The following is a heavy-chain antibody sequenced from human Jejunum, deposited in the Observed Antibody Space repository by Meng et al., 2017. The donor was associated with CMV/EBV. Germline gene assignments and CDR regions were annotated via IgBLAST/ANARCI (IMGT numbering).Heavy chain of an antibody. CDR3: RKDTSEAGSYGQ. CDR1: GFTFSSFA. CDR2: VSGGGATT. D-gene: IGHD1-26*01. V-gene: IGHV3-23*01. J-gene: IGHJ4*02. Sequence: SCAPSGFTFSSFAMDWVRQAPGKGLEWVSGVSGGGATTHYADSVKGRFTISRDNSKNTLYLQLSSLRTEDTAVYYCRKDTSEAGSYGQWGQGTLVTVSS.